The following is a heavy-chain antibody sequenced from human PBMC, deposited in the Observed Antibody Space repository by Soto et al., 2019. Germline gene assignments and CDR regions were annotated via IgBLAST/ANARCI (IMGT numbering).Heavy chain of an antibody. CDR2: TYYRSKWYN. Sequence: PSQTLPLTCAISGDSVSSNTAACNSIRQSPSRGLEWLGRTYYRSKWYNDYAVSVKSRITINPDTSKNQFSLQLNSVTPEDTAVYYSARKLSRGAFDYWGEGTLVTGSS. J-gene: IGHJ4*02. CDR3: ARKLSRGAFDY. CDR1: GDSVSSNTAA. D-gene: IGHD3-10*01. V-gene: IGHV6-1*01.